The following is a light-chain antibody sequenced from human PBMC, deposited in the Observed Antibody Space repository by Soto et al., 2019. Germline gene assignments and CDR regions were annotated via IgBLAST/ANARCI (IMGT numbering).Light chain of an antibody. Sequence: SYELTQTPSVLVSPGQTATITCSGDELPKQFVFWYQQKPGQAPVLVIQKDTERPSGIPERFSGSTSGALVTLTISGVQAEDEAYYYCQSADNSGVVFGGGTKLTVL. V-gene: IGLV3-25*02. J-gene: IGLJ2*01. CDR1: ELPKQF. CDR2: KDT. CDR3: QSADNSGVV.